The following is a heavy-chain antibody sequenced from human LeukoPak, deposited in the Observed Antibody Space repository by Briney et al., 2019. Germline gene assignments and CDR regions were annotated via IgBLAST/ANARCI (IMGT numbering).Heavy chain of an antibody. CDR2: MNPNSGNT. V-gene: IGHV1-8*01. CDR1: GYTFTSYD. CDR3: ARFSSGRAYYYGMDV. Sequence: GASVKASCKASGYTFTSYDINWVRQATGQGLEWMGWMNPNSGNTGYAQKFQGRVTMTRNTSISTAYMELSSLRSEDTAVYYCARFSSGRAYYYGMDVWGQGTTVTVSS. J-gene: IGHJ6*02. D-gene: IGHD3-10*01.